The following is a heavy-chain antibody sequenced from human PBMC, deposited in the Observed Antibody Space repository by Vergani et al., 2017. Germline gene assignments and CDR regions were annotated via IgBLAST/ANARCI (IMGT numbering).Heavy chain of an antibody. D-gene: IGHD2-21*02. J-gene: IGHJ4*02. CDR3: ATYLRDSTDGLPDS. V-gene: IGHV3-30*02. CDR1: GFTFSNFG. Sequence: QVQLVESAGGVVQPGGSLRLSCVVSGFTFSNFGMHWIRQAPGKGLEWLAYIGKDGINKRYRDAVKGRFTVSRDNSKDILYLQMDSLRSDDTALYYCATYLRDSTDGLPDSWGPGTLVIVSS. CDR2: IGKDGINK.